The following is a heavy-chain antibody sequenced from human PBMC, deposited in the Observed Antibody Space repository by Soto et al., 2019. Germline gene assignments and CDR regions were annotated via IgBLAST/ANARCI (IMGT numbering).Heavy chain of an antibody. CDR2: IKQDGSEK. V-gene: IGHV3-7*01. J-gene: IGHJ4*02. D-gene: IGHD3-22*01. CDR1: GFTFSSYW. CDR3: ARSSITMIVVVTRADY. Sequence: GSLRLSCAASGFTFSSYWMSWVRQAPGKGLEWVANIKQDGSEKYYVDSVKGRFTISRDNAKNSLYLQMNSLRAEDTAVYYCARSSITMIVVVTRADYWGQGTLVTVSS.